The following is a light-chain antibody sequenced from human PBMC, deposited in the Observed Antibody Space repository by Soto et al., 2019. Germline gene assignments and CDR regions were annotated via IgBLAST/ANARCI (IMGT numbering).Light chain of an antibody. CDR2: WAS. V-gene: IGKV4-1*01. CDR1: QNVLCSSNNKNY. J-gene: IGKJ4*01. CDR3: QQYYSTPHT. Sequence: DIVMTQSPDSLSVSLGERATINCKSSQNVLCSSNNKNYFAWYQQKAGQPPKLLIYWASTRESGVPDRFSGSGSGTDFTLTISSLQAEDVAVYYCQQYYSTPHTFGGGTKVEI.